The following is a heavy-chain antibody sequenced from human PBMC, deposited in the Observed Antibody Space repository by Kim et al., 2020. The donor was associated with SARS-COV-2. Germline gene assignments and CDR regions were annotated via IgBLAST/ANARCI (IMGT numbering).Heavy chain of an antibody. CDR3: AHRRGQQLVFDY. D-gene: IGHD6-13*01. J-gene: IGHJ4*02. V-gene: IGHV2-5*01. Sequence: RYSPSLKSRLTSTKDTSKNQVVLTMTNMDPVDTATYYCAHRRGQQLVFDYWGQGTLVTVSS.